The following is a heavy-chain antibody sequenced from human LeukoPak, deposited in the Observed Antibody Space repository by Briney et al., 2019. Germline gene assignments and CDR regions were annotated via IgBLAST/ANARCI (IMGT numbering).Heavy chain of an antibody. J-gene: IGHJ5*02. Sequence: PGGSLRLSCAVSGFTFSSYAMSWVRQAPGKGLEWVSAIDPSGVDTYYADSVKGRFTISRDNSKNTLYLQMNSLRAEDTAVYYCAKLPYNWNYWFDPWGQGTLVTVSS. D-gene: IGHD1-7*01. V-gene: IGHV3-23*01. CDR3: AKLPYNWNYWFDP. CDR1: GFTFSSYA. CDR2: IDPSGVDT.